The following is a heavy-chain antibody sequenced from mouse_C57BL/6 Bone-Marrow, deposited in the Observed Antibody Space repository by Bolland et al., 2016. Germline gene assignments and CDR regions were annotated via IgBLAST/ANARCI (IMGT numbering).Heavy chain of an antibody. CDR2: INPNNGGT. V-gene: IGHV1-26*01. D-gene: IGHD2-3*01. CDR3: ERGGLLLAMDY. J-gene: IGHJ4*01. Sequence: DINPNNGGTSYNQKFKGKATLTVDKSSSTAYMELRSLTSEDSAVYYCERGGLLLAMDYWGQGTS.